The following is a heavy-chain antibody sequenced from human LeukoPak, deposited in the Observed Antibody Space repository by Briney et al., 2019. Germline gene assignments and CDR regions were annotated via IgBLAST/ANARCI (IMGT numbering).Heavy chain of an antibody. J-gene: IGHJ4*02. CDR2: TYHSGST. CDR3: ARDIGIAAAEFDY. D-gene: IGHD6-13*01. Sequence: PSETLSLTCTVSGYSISSGYYWGWIRQPPGKGLEWIRSTYHSGSTYYNPSLKSRVTISVDTSTIQFSLKLSSVTAADTAVYYCARDIGIAAAEFDYWGQGTLVTVSS. V-gene: IGHV4-38-2*02. CDR1: GYSISSGYY.